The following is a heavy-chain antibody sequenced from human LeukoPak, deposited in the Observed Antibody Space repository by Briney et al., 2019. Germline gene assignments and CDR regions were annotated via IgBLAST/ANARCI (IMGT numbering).Heavy chain of an antibody. D-gene: IGHD5-18*01. CDR1: GGSISSYY. CDR3: ARHQDMVKYYYGMDV. V-gene: IGHV4-59*08. J-gene: IGHJ6*02. Sequence: PSETLSLTCTVSGGSISSYYWSWIRQPPGKGLEWIGYIYYSGSTNYNPSLKSRVTISVDTSKNQFSLKLSSVTAADTAVYYCARHQDMVKYYYGMDVWGQGTTVTVSS. CDR2: IYYSGST.